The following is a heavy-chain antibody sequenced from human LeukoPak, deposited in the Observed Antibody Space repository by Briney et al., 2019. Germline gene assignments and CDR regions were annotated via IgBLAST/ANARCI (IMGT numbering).Heavy chain of an antibody. V-gene: IGHV3-23*01. CDR1: GFTFSSYA. CDR2: ISGSGGST. CDR3: AKDYGDVHAFDI. J-gene: IGHJ3*02. D-gene: IGHD4-17*01. Sequence: GGSLRLSCAASGFTFSSYAMSWVRQAPGKGLEWVSAISGSGGSTYYADSVKGRFTISRDNSKDTLYLQMNSLRAEDTAVYYCAKDYGDVHAFDIWGQGTMVTVSS.